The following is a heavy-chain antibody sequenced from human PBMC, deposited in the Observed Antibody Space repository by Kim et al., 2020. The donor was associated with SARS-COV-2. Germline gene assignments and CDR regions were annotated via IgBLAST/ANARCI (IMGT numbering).Heavy chain of an antibody. J-gene: IGHJ6*02. V-gene: IGHV2-70*11. CDR3: ARITHYDFWSVYGMDV. CDR2: IDWDDDK. CDR1: GFSLSTSGMC. Sequence: SGPTLVNPTQTLTLTCTFSGFSLSTSGMCVSWIRQPPGKALEWLARIDWDDDKYYSTSLKTRLTISKDTSKNQVVLTMTNMDPVDTATYYCARITHYDFWSVYGMDVWGQGTTVTVSS. D-gene: IGHD3-3*01.